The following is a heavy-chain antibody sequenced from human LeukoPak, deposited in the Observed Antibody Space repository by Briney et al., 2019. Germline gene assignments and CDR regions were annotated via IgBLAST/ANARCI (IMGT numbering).Heavy chain of an antibody. V-gene: IGHV1-18*01. CDR2: ISGYNGNT. CDR1: GYTFTTYG. J-gene: IGHJ4*02. D-gene: IGHD2-2*01. CDR3: ARDREVVVPAAWHY. Sequence: ASVKVSCKASGYTFTTYGLSWVRQAPGQGLEWMGWISGYNGNTNYAQSLQGRVTMTADTSSNTAYMELRSLRSDDTAMYYCARDREVVVPAAWHYWGQGTLVTVAS.